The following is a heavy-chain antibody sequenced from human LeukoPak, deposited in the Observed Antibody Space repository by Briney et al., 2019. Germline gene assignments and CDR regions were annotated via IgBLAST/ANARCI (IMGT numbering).Heavy chain of an antibody. CDR1: GFIFSSYG. CDR3: AKDGVELSHWAFDI. V-gene: IGHV3-30*02. Sequence: GGSLRLSCAASGFIFSSYGMHWVRQAPGKGLEWVAFIRSDGSNKYYADSVKGRFTISRGNSKNTLYVYMNSLRAEDTAVYYCAKDGVELSHWAFDIWGQGTMVTVSS. J-gene: IGHJ3*02. CDR2: IRSDGSNK. D-gene: IGHD3-16*02.